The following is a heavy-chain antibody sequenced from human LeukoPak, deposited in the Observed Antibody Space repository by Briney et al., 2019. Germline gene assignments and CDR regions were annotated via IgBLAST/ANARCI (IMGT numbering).Heavy chain of an antibody. CDR2: IYQNGNT. V-gene: IGHV4-4*02. CDR3: ARRDLWFGFFDY. J-gene: IGHJ4*02. D-gene: IGHD3-10*01. CDR1: GGSISSSYW. Sequence: SGTLSLTCDVFGGSISSSYWWSWVRQSPEKGLEWIGEIYQNGNTNYNPSLKSRVTVSIAKSMNQFSLNLSSVTAADTAVYFCARRDLWFGFFDYWGQGTLVTVSS.